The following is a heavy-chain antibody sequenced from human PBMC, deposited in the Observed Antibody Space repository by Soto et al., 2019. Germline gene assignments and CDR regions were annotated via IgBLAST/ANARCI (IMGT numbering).Heavy chain of an antibody. Sequence: NPGGSLRLSCAASGFTFSSYSMNWVRQAPGKGLEWVSSISSSSSYIYYADSVKGRFTISRDNAKNSLYLQMNSLRAEDTAVYYCARDPTARMSGPLHHYDFMDVWGKGTTVTVP. CDR3: ARDPTARMSGPLHHYDFMDV. CDR1: GFTFSSYS. V-gene: IGHV3-21*01. D-gene: IGHD6-6*01. CDR2: ISSSSSYI. J-gene: IGHJ6*03.